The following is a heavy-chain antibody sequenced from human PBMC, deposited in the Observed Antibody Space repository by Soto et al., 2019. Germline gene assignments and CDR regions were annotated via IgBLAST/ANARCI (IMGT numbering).Heavy chain of an antibody. J-gene: IGHJ4*02. CDR3: ARDAPPDDY. Sequence: EVQLVESGGGLVQPGGSLRLSCAASGFTFSSYSMNWVRQAPGKGLEWVSYISSSSSTIYYADSVKGRFTISRDNAKNSQYLQMSSRRAEDTAVYYCARDAPPDDYWGQGTLVTVSS. CDR1: GFTFSSYS. CDR2: ISSSSSTI. V-gene: IGHV3-48*01.